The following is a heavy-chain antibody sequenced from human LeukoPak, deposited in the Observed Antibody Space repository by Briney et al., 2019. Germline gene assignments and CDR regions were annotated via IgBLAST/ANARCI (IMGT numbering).Heavy chain of an antibody. CDR1: GGSISSGSYY. D-gene: IGHD2-8*01. Sequence: SETLSLTCTVSGGSISSGSYYWSWIRQPAGKGLEWIGRIYTSGSTNYNPSLKSRVTISVDTSKNQFSLKLNSVTAADTAVYYCARGLIRQSAFDIWGQGTMVTVSS. CDR2: IYTSGST. CDR3: ARGLIRQSAFDI. V-gene: IGHV4-61*02. J-gene: IGHJ3*02.